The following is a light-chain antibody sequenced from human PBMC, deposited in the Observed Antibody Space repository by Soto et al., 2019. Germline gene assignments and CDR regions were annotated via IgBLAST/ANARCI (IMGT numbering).Light chain of an antibody. CDR3: SSYTSSSTRV. V-gene: IGLV2-14*03. CDR2: DIR. CDR1: SSDVGGYKY. Sequence: QSVLTQPASVSGSPGQPITIPCTGTSSDVGGYKYVSWYQQHPGKAPKLMIYDIRNRPSGASNRFSGSKSGNTASLTISGLQAEDEADYYCSSYTSSSTRVFGTGTKVTVL. J-gene: IGLJ1*01.